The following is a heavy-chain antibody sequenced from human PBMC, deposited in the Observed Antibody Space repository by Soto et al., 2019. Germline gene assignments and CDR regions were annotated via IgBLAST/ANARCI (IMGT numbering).Heavy chain of an antibody. CDR3: ARNQRRDGYNYFDY. J-gene: IGHJ4*02. CDR2: ISHSGST. Sequence: SETLSLTCAVSGYSISSGYYWGWIRQPPGKGLEWIGSISHSGSTYYNPSLKSRVTISVDTSKKQFSLKLTSVTAADTAVYYCARNQRRDGYNYFDYWGQGTLVT. CDR1: GYSISSGYY. D-gene: IGHD5-12*01. V-gene: IGHV4-38-2*01.